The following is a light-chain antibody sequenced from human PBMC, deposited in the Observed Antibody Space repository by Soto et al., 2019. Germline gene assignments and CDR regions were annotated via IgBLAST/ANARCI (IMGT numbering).Light chain of an antibody. CDR1: QSVSSSY. V-gene: IGKV3-20*01. CDR2: GAS. J-gene: IGKJ1*01. Sequence: DIVLTQSPGTLCLSPGERATLSCRASQSVSSSYLAWYQQKPDQPPSLLIYGASSRATGIPDRFSGSGSGTAFTLTISRLEPEDFAVYYCQQYGNSPWTFGQGTKVEI. CDR3: QQYGNSPWT.